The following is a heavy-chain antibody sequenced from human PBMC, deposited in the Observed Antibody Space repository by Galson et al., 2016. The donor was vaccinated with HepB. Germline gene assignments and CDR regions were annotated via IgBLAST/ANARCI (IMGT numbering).Heavy chain of an antibody. Sequence: SETLSLTCTVSGDSMTTNWYSWVRQTPGQGLEWIGEAYHTGTTKYNPSLKNRVTISMDTANNHLSLTLHFVTAADTAIYYCASHIAVTGTRGFDYWGQGALVTVSS. J-gene: IGHJ4*02. CDR3: ASHIAVTGTRGFDY. CDR2: AYHTGTT. CDR1: GDSMTTNW. V-gene: IGHV4-4*02. D-gene: IGHD1-7*01.